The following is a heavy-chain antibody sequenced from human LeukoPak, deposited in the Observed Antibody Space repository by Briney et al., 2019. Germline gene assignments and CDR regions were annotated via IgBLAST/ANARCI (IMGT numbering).Heavy chain of an antibody. CDR3: ARGADDSILSWFDP. V-gene: IGHV4-34*01. CDR2: INHSGST. Sequence: SETLSPTCAVYGGSFSGYYWSWIRQPPGKGLEWIGEINHSGSTNYNPSLKSRVTISVDTSKNQFSLKLSSVTAADTAVYYCARGADDSILSWFDPWGQGTLVTVSS. D-gene: IGHD3-22*01. J-gene: IGHJ5*02. CDR1: GGSFSGYY.